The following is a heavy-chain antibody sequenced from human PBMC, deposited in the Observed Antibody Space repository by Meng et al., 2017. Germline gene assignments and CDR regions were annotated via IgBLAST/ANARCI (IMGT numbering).Heavy chain of an antibody. CDR3: ARDSPHYYYGMDV. J-gene: IGHJ6*02. V-gene: IGHV3-30*07. CDR2: ISYDGSNK. Sequence: GESLKISCAASGFTFSSYAMHWVRQAPGKGLEWVAVISYDGSNKYYADSVKGRFTISRDNSKNTLYLQMNSLRAEDTAVYYCARDSPHYYYGMDVWGQGTTVTVSS. CDR1: GFTFSSYA.